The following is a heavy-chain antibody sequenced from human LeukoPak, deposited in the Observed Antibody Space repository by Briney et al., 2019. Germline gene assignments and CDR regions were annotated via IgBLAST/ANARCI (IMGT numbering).Heavy chain of an antibody. Sequence: KPGGSLRLSCAASGFTFSDYYMSWIRQAPGKGLEWVSYISSSGSTIYYADSVKGRFTISRDNAKNSLYLQMNSLRAEDTAVYYCARVPTTVTTFVDYWGQGTLVTVSS. D-gene: IGHD4-17*01. CDR1: GFTFSDYY. CDR3: ARVPTTVTTFVDY. CDR2: ISSSGSTI. V-gene: IGHV3-11*01. J-gene: IGHJ4*02.